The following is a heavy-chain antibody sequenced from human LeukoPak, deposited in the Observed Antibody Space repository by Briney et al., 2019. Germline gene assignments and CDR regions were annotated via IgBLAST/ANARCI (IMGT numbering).Heavy chain of an antibody. CDR3: ARDRSIVGPTAWPRFDY. J-gene: IGHJ4*02. Sequence: PSETLSLTCTVSGGSISSGGNYWSWIRQLPGRGLEWIGYIFDSGNTNYNPSLKGRVTISVDTSKNQFSLKLSSVTAADTAVYYCARDRSIVGPTAWPRFDYWGQGTLVTVSS. D-gene: IGHD2-21*02. V-gene: IGHV4-61*08. CDR1: GGSISSGGNY. CDR2: IFDSGNT.